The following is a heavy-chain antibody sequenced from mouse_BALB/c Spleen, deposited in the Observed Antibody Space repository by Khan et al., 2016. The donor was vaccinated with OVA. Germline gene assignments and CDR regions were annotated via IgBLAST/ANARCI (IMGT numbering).Heavy chain of an antibody. J-gene: IGHJ3*01. CDR1: GYSFTTYY. V-gene: IGHV1S135*01. D-gene: IGHD2-2*01. Sequence: VQLKQSGPELMKPGTSVKISCKASGYSFTTYYIHWVMQSHGTSLEWIGYIDPFSVGTTYNQKFKDKATLTVDKSSSTAYIHLSNLTSDDSAVYYCTRHGYVAWFTYWGQGTLVTVSA. CDR3: TRHGYVAWFTY. CDR2: IDPFSVGT.